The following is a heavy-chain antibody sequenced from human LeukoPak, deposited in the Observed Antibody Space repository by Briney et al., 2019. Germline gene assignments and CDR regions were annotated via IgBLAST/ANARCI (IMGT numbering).Heavy chain of an antibody. CDR1: GYTFTGYY. CDR2: MNPNSGNT. J-gene: IGHJ5*02. CDR3: ARGWKRYYGSGSYYNSRRDNWFDP. Sequence: ASVKVSCKASGYTFTGYYMHWVRQATGQGLEWMGWMNPNSGNTGYAQKFQGRVTMTRNTSISTAYMELSSLRSEDTAVYYCARGWKRYYGSGSYYNSRRDNWFDPWGQGTLVTVSS. V-gene: IGHV1-8*02. D-gene: IGHD3-10*01.